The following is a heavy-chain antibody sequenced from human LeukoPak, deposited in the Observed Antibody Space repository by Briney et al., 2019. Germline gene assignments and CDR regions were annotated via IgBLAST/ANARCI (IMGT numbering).Heavy chain of an antibody. Sequence: SSETLSLTCAVYGGSFSGYYWSWLRQPPGKGLEWIGEINHSGSTNYNPSLKSRVTISVDTSKNQFSLKLSSVTAADTAVYYCASEGTSWFDPWGQGTLVTVSS. CDR3: ASEGTSWFDP. D-gene: IGHD1-1*01. CDR1: GGSFSGYY. V-gene: IGHV4-34*01. J-gene: IGHJ5*02. CDR2: INHSGST.